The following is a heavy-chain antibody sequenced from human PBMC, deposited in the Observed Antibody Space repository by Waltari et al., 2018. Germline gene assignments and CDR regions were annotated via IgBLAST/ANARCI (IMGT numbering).Heavy chain of an antibody. CDR3: ARDLLYYYDSSGYYYGGYGMDV. J-gene: IGHJ6*02. CDR1: GGSFSGYY. V-gene: IGHV4-34*01. CDR2: INHSGST. Sequence: QVQLQQWGAGLLKPSETLSLTCAVYGGSFSGYYWSWIRPPPGKGLEWIGEINHSGSTNYNPSLKSRVTISVDTSKNQFSLKLSSVTAADTAVYYCARDLLYYYDSSGYYYGGYGMDVWGQGTTVTVSS. D-gene: IGHD3-22*01.